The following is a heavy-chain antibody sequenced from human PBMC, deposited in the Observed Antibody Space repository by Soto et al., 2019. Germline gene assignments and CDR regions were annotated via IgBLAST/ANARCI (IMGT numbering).Heavy chain of an antibody. CDR3: ARQSIAAPRHLLP. V-gene: IGHV1-69*13. J-gene: IGHJ5*02. Sequence: SVKVSCKASGGTFSSYAISWVRQAPGQGPEWMGGIIPIFGTANYAQKFQGRVTITADESTSTAYMELSSLRSEDTAVYYCARQSIAAPRHLLPWGQGTLVTVSS. CDR1: GGTFSSYA. D-gene: IGHD6-6*01. CDR2: IIPIFGTA.